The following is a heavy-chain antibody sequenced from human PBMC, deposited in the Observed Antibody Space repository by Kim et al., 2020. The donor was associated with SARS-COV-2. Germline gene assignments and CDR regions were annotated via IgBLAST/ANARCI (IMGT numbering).Heavy chain of an antibody. CDR2: IYYSGST. D-gene: IGHD3-9*01. V-gene: IGHV4-39*01. CDR1: GGSISSSSYY. Sequence: SETLSLTCTVSGGSISSSSYYWGWIRQPPGKGLEWIGSIYYSGSTYYNPSLKSRVTISVDTSKNQFSLKLSSVTTADTAVYYCATPPPVYYQSYYYYAMDVWGQGTTVTVSS. CDR3: ATPPPVYYQSYYYYAMDV. J-gene: IGHJ6*02.